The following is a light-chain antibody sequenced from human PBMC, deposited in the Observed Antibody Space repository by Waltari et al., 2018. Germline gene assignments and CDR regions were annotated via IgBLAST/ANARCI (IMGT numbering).Light chain of an antibody. CDR1: QSASNNY. Sequence: NVLTQSPGTLSLSPGERATLSCRASQSASNNYLAWFQQQPGQAPRLLIYGASSRATGIPDRFSGSGSGTDFTLTISRLEPEDSAVYFCHLYGSARTFGGGTKVEIK. CDR3: HLYGSART. V-gene: IGKV3-20*01. CDR2: GAS. J-gene: IGKJ4*01.